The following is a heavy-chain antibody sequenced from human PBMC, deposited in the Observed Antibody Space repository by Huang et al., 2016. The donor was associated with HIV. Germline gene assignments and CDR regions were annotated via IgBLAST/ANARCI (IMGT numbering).Heavy chain of an antibody. V-gene: IGHV1-2*02. J-gene: IGHJ5*02. Sequence: QVQLVQSGAEVKKPGASVKVSCRTSGYIFTDYYIHWVRQAPGQGLEWMGWVNPKSGATNQAQRVQDRLHMTTDTSTSAVYMELANLRSDDTAVYYCARAVVRGLIIRFDPWGQGTLVTVSS. D-gene: IGHD3-10*01. CDR2: VNPKSGAT. CDR1: GYIFTDYY. CDR3: ARAVVRGLIIRFDP.